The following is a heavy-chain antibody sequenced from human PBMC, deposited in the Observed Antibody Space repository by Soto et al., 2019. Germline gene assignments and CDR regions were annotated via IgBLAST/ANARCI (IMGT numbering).Heavy chain of an antibody. CDR3: ARDQGYCTNGVCSNYFDY. V-gene: IGHV3-66*01. Sequence: SCKASGYTFTSNYMSWVRQAPGKGLEWVSVIYSGGSTYYADSVKGRFTISRDNSKNTLYLQMNSLRAEDTAVYYCARDQGYCTNGVCSNYFDYWGQGTLVTVSS. CDR2: IYSGGST. D-gene: IGHD2-8*01. J-gene: IGHJ4*02. CDR1: GYTFTSNY.